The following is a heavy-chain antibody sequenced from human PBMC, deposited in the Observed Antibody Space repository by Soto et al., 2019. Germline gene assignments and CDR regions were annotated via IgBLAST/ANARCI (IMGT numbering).Heavy chain of an antibody. V-gene: IGHV1-3*01. D-gene: IGHD1-1*01. Sequence: QVQLVQSGAEVKKPGASVKVSCKASGYTFTDYAMHWVRQAPGQRLEWMGWINAGNGKTKYSQNFQGRVTITRDTSESTPYMELSSLRSEDTAVYYCARGRWTQTTAYYYLDYWGQGTLVPVSS. J-gene: IGHJ4*02. CDR2: INAGNGKT. CDR1: GYTFTDYA. CDR3: ARGRWTQTTAYYYLDY.